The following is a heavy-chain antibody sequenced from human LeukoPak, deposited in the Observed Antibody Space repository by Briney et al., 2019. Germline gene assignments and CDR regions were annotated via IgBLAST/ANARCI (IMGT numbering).Heavy chain of an antibody. J-gene: IGHJ5*02. V-gene: IGHV4-30-4*01. CDR3: ARGHKFDP. CDR2: IYYSGST. Sequence: SETLSLTCTVSGGSISSGYYYWSWIRQPPGKGLEWIGYIYYSGSTDYNPSLKSRVTISVDASKNQFSLRLSSVTAADTAVYYCARGHKFDPWGQGTLVTVSS. CDR1: GGSISSGYYY.